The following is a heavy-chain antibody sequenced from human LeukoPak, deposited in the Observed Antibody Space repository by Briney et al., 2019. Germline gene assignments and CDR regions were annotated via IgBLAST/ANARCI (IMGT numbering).Heavy chain of an antibody. V-gene: IGHV3-33*01. D-gene: IGHD4-17*01. CDR1: GFTFSSFG. CDR2: VWYDGSNK. Sequence: PGRSLTLSCAASGFTFSSFGMHWVRQVPGKGLEWVANVWYDGSNKYYADSVKGQFTIPRDNSKNTPYLQMTSLRAEDTAIYYCARDPRGYGDYSGFDPWGQGTLVTVSS. CDR3: ARDPRGYGDYSGFDP. J-gene: IGHJ5*02.